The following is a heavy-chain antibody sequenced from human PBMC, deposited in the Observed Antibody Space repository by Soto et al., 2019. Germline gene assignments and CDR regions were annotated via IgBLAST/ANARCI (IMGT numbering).Heavy chain of an antibody. D-gene: IGHD3-16*02. Sequence: QVQLVQSGAEVKKPGSSVKVSCKASGDTDTNYVISWVRQAPGQGLGWMGGIFPTFGTTYSAQKLQDRLTITADESTSTVYMQMSSLRLDDSAVYYCEAEMTFGKLSVVWGQGTTVTVSS. CDR2: IFPTFGTT. CDR3: EAEMTFGKLSVV. CDR1: GDTDTNYV. V-gene: IGHV1-69*01. J-gene: IGHJ6*02.